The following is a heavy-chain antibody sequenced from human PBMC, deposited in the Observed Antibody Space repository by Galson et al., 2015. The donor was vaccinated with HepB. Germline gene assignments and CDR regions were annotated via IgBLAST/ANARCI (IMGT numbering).Heavy chain of an antibody. Sequence: LRLSCAASGFTFSSYSMNWVRQAPGKGLEWVSSISSSSYIYYADSVKGRFTISRDNAKNSLYLQMNSLRAEDTAVYYCAREVVTGYSSSWYSYYYYYYMDVWGKGTTVTVSS. CDR2: ISSSSYI. CDR1: GFTFSSYS. CDR3: AREVVTGYSSSWYSYYYYYYMDV. D-gene: IGHD6-13*01. J-gene: IGHJ6*03. V-gene: IGHV3-21*01.